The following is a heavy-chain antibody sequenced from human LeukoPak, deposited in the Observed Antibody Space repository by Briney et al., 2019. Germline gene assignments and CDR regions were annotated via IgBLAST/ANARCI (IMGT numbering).Heavy chain of an antibody. Sequence: GASVKVSCKASGYDFINYGISWVRQAPGQGLEWMGWRSIHNGNTDYKLQGRVTMTTDTSTSTAYMEVRSLRSDDTAVYYCARGGPFPSGSSSREYYLDYWGQGTLVTVSS. CDR2: RSIHNGNT. V-gene: IGHV1-18*01. J-gene: IGHJ4*02. D-gene: IGHD6-6*01. CDR1: GYDFINYG. CDR3: ARGGPFPSGSSSREYYLDY.